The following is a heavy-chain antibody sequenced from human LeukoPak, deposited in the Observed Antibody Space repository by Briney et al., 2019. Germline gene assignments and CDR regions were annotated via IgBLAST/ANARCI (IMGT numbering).Heavy chain of an antibody. CDR2: IYSGGST. CDR1: GFTVSSNY. Sequence: PGGSLRLSCAASGFTVSSNYMSWVRQAPGKGLEWVSVIYSGGSTYYADSVKGRFTISRDNSKNTLYLQMNSLRAEDTAVYYCARAGGVVVITPFDYWGQGTLVTVSS. J-gene: IGHJ4*02. CDR3: ARAGGVVVITPFDY. D-gene: IGHD3-22*01. V-gene: IGHV3-53*01.